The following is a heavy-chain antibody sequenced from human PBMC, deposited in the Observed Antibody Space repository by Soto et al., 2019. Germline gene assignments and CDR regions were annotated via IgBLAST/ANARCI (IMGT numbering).Heavy chain of an antibody. CDR1: GYSISSGYY. CDR3: ARSGYYYDSSGYNY. CDR2: IYHSGST. Sequence: TLSLTSAVSGYSISSGYYWGWIRQPPGKGLEWIGSIYHSGSTYYNPSLKSRVTISVDTSKNQFSLKLSSVTAADTAVYYCARSGYYYDSSGYNYWGQGTLVTVSS. J-gene: IGHJ4*02. V-gene: IGHV4-38-2*01. D-gene: IGHD3-22*01.